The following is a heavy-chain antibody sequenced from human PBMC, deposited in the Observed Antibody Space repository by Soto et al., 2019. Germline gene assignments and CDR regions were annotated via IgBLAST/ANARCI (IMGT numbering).Heavy chain of an antibody. CDR3: ARVVRLMLYSDY. Sequence: LRLSCAASGFSFSDYYISWIRQAPGKGLEWVSYIGPSSSYTNYADSVKGRFTISRDNTKNSLYLQMNSLRAEDTAVYYCARVVRLMLYSDYWGQGTLVTVPQ. CDR1: GFSFSDYY. J-gene: IGHJ4*02. D-gene: IGHD2-8*01. V-gene: IGHV3-11*06. CDR2: IGPSSSYT.